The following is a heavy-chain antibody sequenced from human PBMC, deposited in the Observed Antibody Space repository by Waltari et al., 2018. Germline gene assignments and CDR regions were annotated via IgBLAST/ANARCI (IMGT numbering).Heavy chain of an antibody. Sequence: VQVLESGGDVVPPGGALSLYCAASAVTLSVNGMHWVRQAPGMGLELVAFIGYDETDKYYGGSVKGRFTISRDNSKNMLYVEMNSLRPEDTGLYYCASYTGSPSRPGPPSLWGQGTLVIVSS. V-gene: IGHV3-30*02. CDR3: ASYTGSPSRPGPPSL. J-gene: IGHJ4*02. CDR2: IGYDETDK. CDR1: AVTLSVNG. D-gene: IGHD1-26*01.